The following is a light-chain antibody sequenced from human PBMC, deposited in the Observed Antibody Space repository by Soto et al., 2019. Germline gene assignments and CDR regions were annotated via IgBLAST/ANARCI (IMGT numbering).Light chain of an antibody. CDR2: EVS. V-gene: IGLV2-14*01. J-gene: IGLJ1*01. Sequence: QSALTQPASVSGSPGQSITISCTGTSSDVGGYNYVSWYQQHPGKAPKLMIYEVSNRPSGVSNRFSGSKSVNTASLTIPVLQAEDEADYYCSSYTSSSIRYVFGTGTKLTGL. CDR3: SSYTSSSIRYV. CDR1: SSDVGGYNY.